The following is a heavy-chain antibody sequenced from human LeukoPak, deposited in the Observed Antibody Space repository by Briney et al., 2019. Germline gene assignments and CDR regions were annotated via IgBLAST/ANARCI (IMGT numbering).Heavy chain of an antibody. CDR1: GYTFTDYY. J-gene: IGHJ4*02. Sequence: GASVKVSCKASGYTFTDYYMHWVRQAPGQGLEWRGWISPNSGGANYAQKFQGRVTMTRDTSISTAYMELSRLRSDDTAVYYCARLVRRLQRLNIGRDSDYATGYYLDSWGQGTLVTVSS. D-gene: IGHD5-12*01. V-gene: IGHV1-2*02. CDR3: ARLVRRLQRLNIGRDSDYATGYYLDS. CDR2: ISPNSGGA.